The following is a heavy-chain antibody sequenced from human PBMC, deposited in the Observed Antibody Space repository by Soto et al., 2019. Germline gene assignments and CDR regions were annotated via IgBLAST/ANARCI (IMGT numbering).Heavy chain of an antibody. J-gene: IGHJ5*02. Sequence: EVQLVESGGGLVQPGGSLRLSCAASGFTFSTSDMHWVRQGTGTALEWVSAIGPAGDTYYAGSVKGRFTMSRENAKNSVYLQMNSLRAGDTALYYCAKDNCSGGRCYFRFDPWGQGTLVTVSS. CDR2: IGPAGDT. CDR3: AKDNCSGGRCYFRFDP. V-gene: IGHV3-13*01. D-gene: IGHD2-15*01. CDR1: GFTFSTSD.